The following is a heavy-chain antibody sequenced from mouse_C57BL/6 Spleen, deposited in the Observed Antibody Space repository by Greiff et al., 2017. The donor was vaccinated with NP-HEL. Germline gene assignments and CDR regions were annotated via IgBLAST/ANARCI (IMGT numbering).Heavy chain of an antibody. CDR1: GFTFSDYG. D-gene: IGHD2-4*01. CDR3: ARGRLSYYFDY. J-gene: IGHJ2*01. Sequence: DVMLVESGGGLVKPGGSLKLSCAASGFTFSDYGMHWVRQAPEKGLEWVAYISSGSSTIYYADTVKGRFTISRDNAKNTLFLQMTSLRSEDTAMYYCARGRLSYYFDYWGQGTTLTVSS. CDR2: ISSGSSTI. V-gene: IGHV5-17*01.